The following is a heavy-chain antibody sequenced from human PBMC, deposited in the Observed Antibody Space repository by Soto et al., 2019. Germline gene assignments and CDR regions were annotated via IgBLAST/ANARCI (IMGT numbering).Heavy chain of an antibody. CDR1: GGTFSSYA. J-gene: IGHJ4*02. CDR3: ARVGRIAAAGSPSYYFDY. CDR2: IIPIFGTA. D-gene: IGHD6-13*01. V-gene: IGHV1-69*13. Sequence: SVKVSCKASGGTFSSYAISWVRQAPGQGLEWMGGIIPIFGTANYAQKFQGRVTITADESTSTAYMELSSLRSEDTAVYYCARVGRIAAAGSPSYYFDYWGQGTLVTVSS.